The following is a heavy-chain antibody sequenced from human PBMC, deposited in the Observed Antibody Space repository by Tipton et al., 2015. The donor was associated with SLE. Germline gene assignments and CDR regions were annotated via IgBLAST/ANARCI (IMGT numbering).Heavy chain of an antibody. CDR1: GGSIISHY. CDR2: IYYSGNT. V-gene: IGHV4-59*11. J-gene: IGHJ3*02. CDR3: AREGGYGDYGAFDI. Sequence: TLSLTCTVSGGSIISHYWSWIRQPPGRGLEWIGYIYYSGNTNYNPSLRSRVSMSVDTSKNQFSLKLSSVTAADTAVYYCAREGGYGDYGAFDIWGQGTKVMVSS. D-gene: IGHD4-17*01.